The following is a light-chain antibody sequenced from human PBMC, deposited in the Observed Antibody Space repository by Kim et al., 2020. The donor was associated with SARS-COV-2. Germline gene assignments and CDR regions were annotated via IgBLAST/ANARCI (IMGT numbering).Light chain of an antibody. CDR3: QQYNTYPVT. V-gene: IGKV1-5*01. CDR1: QSISSW. CDR2: DAS. J-gene: IGKJ1*01. Sequence: ASVGDRVTITCRASQSISSWLAWYQQKPGKAPKLLIYDASSLESGVPSRFSGSGSGTEFTLTISSLQPDDFATYYCQQYNTYPVTFGQGTKVDIK.